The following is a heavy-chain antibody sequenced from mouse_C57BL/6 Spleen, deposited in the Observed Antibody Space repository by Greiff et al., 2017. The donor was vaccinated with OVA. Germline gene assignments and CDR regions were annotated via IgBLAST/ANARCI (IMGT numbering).Heavy chain of an antibody. D-gene: IGHD2-1*01. Sequence: EVKLMESGGDLVKPGGSLKLSCAASGFTFSSYGMSWVRQTPDKRLEWVATISSGGSYTYYPDSVKGRFTISRDNAKNTLYLQMSSLKSEDTAMYYCARHELPYYCDYWGQGTTLTVSS. CDR3: ARHELPYYCDY. J-gene: IGHJ2*01. CDR1: GFTFSSYG. CDR2: ISSGGSYT. V-gene: IGHV5-6*01.